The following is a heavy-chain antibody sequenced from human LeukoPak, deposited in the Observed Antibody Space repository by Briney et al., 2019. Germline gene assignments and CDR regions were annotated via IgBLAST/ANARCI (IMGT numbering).Heavy chain of an antibody. CDR1: AFTFSPYG. J-gene: IGHJ4*02. CDR2: ILYDGGNE. V-gene: IGHV3-30*02. CDR3: AKDLAY. Sequence: GGSLRLSCAASAFTFSPYGMHWVRQAPGKGLEWVAFILYDGGNEYYSDSVKGRFTIARDNSSNTLCLQMNSLRAEDTAMYYCAKDLAYWGQGTLVTVSS.